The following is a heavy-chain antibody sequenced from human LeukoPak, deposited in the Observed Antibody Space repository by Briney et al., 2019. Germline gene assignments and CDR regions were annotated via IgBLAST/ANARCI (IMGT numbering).Heavy chain of an antibody. CDR2: ISSSSYI. D-gene: IGHD2-2*01. J-gene: IGHJ4*02. V-gene: IGHV3-21*01. Sequence: GGSLRLSCAAAGFTFSSYSRNWVRQAPGKGLEWVSSISSSSYIYYADSVKGRFTISRDNAKNSLYLQMNSLRAEDTAVYYCARFVVVPAAVPGFDYWGQGTLVTVSS. CDR1: GFTFSSYS. CDR3: ARFVVVPAAVPGFDY.